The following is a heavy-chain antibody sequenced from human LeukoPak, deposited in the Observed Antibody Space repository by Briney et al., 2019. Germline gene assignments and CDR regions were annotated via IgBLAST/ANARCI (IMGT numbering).Heavy chain of an antibody. V-gene: IGHV3-74*01. CDR2: INSDGSST. Sequence: GGSLRLSYAASGFTFSSYWMHWVRQAPGKGLVWVSRINSDGSSTSYADSVKGRFTISRDNAKNMLHLQMNSLRAEDTAVYYCAGSSDAFDIWGQGTMVTVSS. D-gene: IGHD1-26*01. J-gene: IGHJ3*02. CDR3: AGSSDAFDI. CDR1: GFTFSSYW.